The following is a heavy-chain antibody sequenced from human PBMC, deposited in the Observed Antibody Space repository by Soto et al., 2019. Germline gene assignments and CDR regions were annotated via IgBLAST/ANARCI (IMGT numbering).Heavy chain of an antibody. J-gene: IGHJ4*02. CDR2: INPNSGGT. V-gene: IGHV1-2*04. CDR3: ARDAPSNYDFWSGALDY. CDR1: GYTFTGYY. Sequence: ASVKVSCKASGYTFTGYYMHWVRQAPGQGLEWMGWINPNSGGTNYAQKFQGWVTMTRDTSISTAYMELSRLRSDDTAVYYCARDAPSNYDFWSGALDYWGQGXLVTVSS. D-gene: IGHD3-3*01.